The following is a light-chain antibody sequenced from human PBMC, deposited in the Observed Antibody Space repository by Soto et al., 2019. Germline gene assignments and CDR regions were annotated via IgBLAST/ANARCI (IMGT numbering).Light chain of an antibody. J-gene: IGLJ1*01. V-gene: IGLV1-36*01. Sequence: QSVLTQPPSVSGAPRQSVTISCSGSSSNIGNNAVNWYQQLPGKAPKLLIYYDDLLPSGVSDRFSGSKSGTSASLAISGLQSEYEADYYCAAWDDSLNGYVFGTGTKLTVL. CDR3: AAWDDSLNGYV. CDR2: YDD. CDR1: SSNIGNNA.